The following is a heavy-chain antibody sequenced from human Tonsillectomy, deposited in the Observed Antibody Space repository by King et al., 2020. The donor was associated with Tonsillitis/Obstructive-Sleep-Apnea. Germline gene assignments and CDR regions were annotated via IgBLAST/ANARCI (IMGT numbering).Heavy chain of an antibody. D-gene: IGHD4-11*01. CDR3: EKGGECFGMTTVTDFDY. J-gene: IGHJ4*02. CDR2: ISGSGGST. CDR1: GFTFSSYA. Sequence: VQLVESGGGLVQPGGSLRLSCAASGFTFSSYAMSWVRQAPGKGLEWVSPISGSGGSTYYADSVRGGFTISRDNSKNTLYLQMNSLRAEETAVYYCEKGGECFGMTTVTDFDYWGQGTLVTVSS. V-gene: IGHV3-23*04.